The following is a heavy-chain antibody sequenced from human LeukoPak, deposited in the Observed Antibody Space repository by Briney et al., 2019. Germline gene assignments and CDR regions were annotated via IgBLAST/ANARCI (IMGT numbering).Heavy chain of an antibody. J-gene: IGHJ4*02. CDR2: IYTSGST. D-gene: IGHD5-18*01. CDR3: ARNVIQLWFFDY. Sequence: SETLSLTCTISGGSISSYYWSWIRQPAGKGLEWIGRIYTSGSTNYNPPLKSRVTISVDTSKNQFSLKLSSVTAADTAVYYCARNVIQLWFFDYWGQGTLVTVSS. V-gene: IGHV4-4*07. CDR1: GGSISSYY.